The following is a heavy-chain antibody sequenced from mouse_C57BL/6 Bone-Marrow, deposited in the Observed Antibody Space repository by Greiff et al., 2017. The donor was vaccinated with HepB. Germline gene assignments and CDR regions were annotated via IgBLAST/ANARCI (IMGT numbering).Heavy chain of an antibody. J-gene: IGHJ1*03. CDR3: TPYYGSKDWYFDV. CDR2: IDPENGDT. V-gene: IGHV14-4*01. Sequence: EVQLVEPGAELVRPGASVKLSCTASGFNIKDDYMHWVKQRPEQGLEWIGWIDPENGDTEYASKFQGKATITADTSSNTAYLQLSSLTSEDTAVYYCTPYYGSKDWYFDVWGTGTTVTVSS. D-gene: IGHD1-1*01. CDR1: GFNIKDDY.